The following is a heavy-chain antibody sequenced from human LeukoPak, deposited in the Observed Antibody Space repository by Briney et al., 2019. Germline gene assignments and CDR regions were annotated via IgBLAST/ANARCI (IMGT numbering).Heavy chain of an antibody. J-gene: IGHJ5*02. CDR1: GFTFSSYG. CDR2: IWYDGSNK. Sequence: PGRSLRLSCAASGFTFSSYGMHWVRQAPGKGLEWVAVIWYDGSNKYYADSVKGRFTISRDNSKNTLYLQMNSLRAEDTAVYYCARDPYSSGVFDPGGQGTLVIVSS. CDR3: ARDPYSSGVFDP. D-gene: IGHD6-19*01. V-gene: IGHV3-33*01.